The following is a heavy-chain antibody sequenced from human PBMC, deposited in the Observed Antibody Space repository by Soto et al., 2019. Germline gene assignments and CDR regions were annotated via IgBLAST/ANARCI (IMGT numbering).Heavy chain of an antibody. Sequence: EVQLLESGGGLVQPGGSLRLSCAASGFTFSSYAMSWVRQAPGKGLEWVSAISGSGGSTYYADSVKGRFTISRDNSKNTLYLQMNSLTAEDTAVYYCAPLRLEYSSSSSRFDYWGQGTLVTVSS. CDR2: ISGSGGST. D-gene: IGHD6-6*01. CDR3: APLRLEYSSSSSRFDY. J-gene: IGHJ4*02. CDR1: GFTFSSYA. V-gene: IGHV3-23*01.